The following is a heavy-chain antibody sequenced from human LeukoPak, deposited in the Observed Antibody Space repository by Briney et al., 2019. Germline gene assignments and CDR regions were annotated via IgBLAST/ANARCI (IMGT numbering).Heavy chain of an antibody. J-gene: IGHJ4*02. V-gene: IGHV4-34*01. CDR2: INHSGST. CDR1: GGSFSGYY. Sequence: PSGTLSLTCAVYGGSFSGYYWSWIRQPPGKGLEWIGEINHSGSTNYNPSLKSRVTISVDKSKNQFSLKLSSVTAADTAVYYCARAYDFWSGLDYWGQGTLVTVSS. CDR3: ARAYDFWSGLDY. D-gene: IGHD3-3*01.